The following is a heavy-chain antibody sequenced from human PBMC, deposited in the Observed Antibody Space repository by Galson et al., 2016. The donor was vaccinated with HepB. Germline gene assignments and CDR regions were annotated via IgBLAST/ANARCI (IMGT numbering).Heavy chain of an antibody. CDR3: ARVNADRAYYYGSETAPPQSVYGVDV. J-gene: IGHJ6*02. D-gene: IGHD3-10*01. Sequence: ETLSLTCTVSGGSVSHYYWSWIRQPPGKGLEWIGYIYNSGETNYNPSLKNRVTISVDTSKNQFSLKLSSVTAADTALYYCARVNADRAYYYGSETAPPQSVYGVDVWGQGTTVTVSS. CDR2: IYNSGET. V-gene: IGHV4-59*02. CDR1: GGSVSHYY.